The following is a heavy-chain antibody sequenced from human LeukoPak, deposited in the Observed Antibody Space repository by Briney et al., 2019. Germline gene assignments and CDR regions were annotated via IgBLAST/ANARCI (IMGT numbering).Heavy chain of an antibody. V-gene: IGHV3-74*01. CDR3: ARDSSESNFDY. CDR1: GFTFSSYW. J-gene: IGHJ4*02. D-gene: IGHD6-6*01. Sequence: GGSLRLSCAASGFTFSSYWMHWVRQAPGKGLVWVSRINTDGSSTSYADSVKGRFTISRDNAKNTLYLQMNSLRAEDTAVYYCARDSSESNFDYWGQGTLVTVSS. CDR2: INTDGSST.